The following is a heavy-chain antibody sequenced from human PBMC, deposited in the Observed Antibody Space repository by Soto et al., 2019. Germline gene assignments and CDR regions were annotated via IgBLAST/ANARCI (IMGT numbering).Heavy chain of an antibody. V-gene: IGHV4-31*03. Sequence: SETLSLTCTVSGGSISSGGYYWSWIRQHPGKGLEWIGYIYYSGSTYYNPSLKSRVTISVDTSKNQFSLKLSSVTAADTAVYYCARAEFGDCSGGSCYSFYYYGMDVWGQGTTVTVSS. CDR3: ARAEFGDCSGGSCYSFYYYGMDV. CDR1: GGSISSGGYY. J-gene: IGHJ6*02. D-gene: IGHD2-15*01. CDR2: IYYSGST.